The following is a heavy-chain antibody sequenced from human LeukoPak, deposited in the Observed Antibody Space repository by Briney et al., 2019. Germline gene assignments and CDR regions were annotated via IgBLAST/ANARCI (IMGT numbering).Heavy chain of an antibody. CDR3: ARPDEGYFDY. CDR2: ISYDGSNK. CDR1: GFTFSSYA. J-gene: IGHJ4*02. V-gene: IGHV3-30-3*01. Sequence: GGSLGLSCAASGFTFSSYAMHWVRQAPGKGLEWVAVISYDGSNKYYADSVKGRFTISRDNSKNTLYLQMNSLRAEDTAVYYCARPDEGYFDYWGQGTLVTVSS.